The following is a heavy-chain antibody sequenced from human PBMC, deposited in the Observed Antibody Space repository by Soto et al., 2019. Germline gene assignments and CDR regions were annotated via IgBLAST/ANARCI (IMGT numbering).Heavy chain of an antibody. CDR2: ISGSGGST. V-gene: IGHV3-23*01. D-gene: IGHD3-3*01. CDR3: AKAYDFWSGHYYYGMDV. J-gene: IGHJ6*02. CDR1: GFTFSSYA. Sequence: GGSLRLSCAASGFTFSSYAMSWVRQAPGKGLEWVSAISGSGGSTYYADSVKGRFTISRDNSKNTLYLQMNSLRAEDTAVYYCAKAYDFWSGHYYYGMDVWGQGTTVTVSS.